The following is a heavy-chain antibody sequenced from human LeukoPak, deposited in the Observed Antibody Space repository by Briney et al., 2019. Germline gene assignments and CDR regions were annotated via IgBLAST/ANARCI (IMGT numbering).Heavy chain of an antibody. CDR3: ATELSGYGRIGY. CDR1: GFTVSSNY. Sequence: GGSLRLSCAASGFTVSSNYMSWVRQAPGKGLEWVSVIYSGGSTYYADSVKGRFTISRYNSKNPLYLQMNSLRAEDTAVYYCATELSGYGRIGYWGQGTLVTVSS. V-gene: IGHV3-53*04. J-gene: IGHJ4*02. D-gene: IGHD5-12*01. CDR2: IYSGGST.